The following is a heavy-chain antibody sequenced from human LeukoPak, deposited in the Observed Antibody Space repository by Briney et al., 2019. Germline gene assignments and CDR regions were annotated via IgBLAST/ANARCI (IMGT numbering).Heavy chain of an antibody. V-gene: IGHV4-38-2*02. D-gene: IGHD5-24*01. CDR3: ARGSKMATLQLGFDP. J-gene: IGHJ5*02. Sequence: SETLSLTCNVSGYSITSGYYWGWIRQPPGKGLEWIGSIYHSGNPYYNPSVNSRVTILVDTSKNQFSLKLSSVTAADTAVYYCARGSKMATLQLGFDPWGQGTLVTVSS. CDR1: GYSITSGYY. CDR2: IYHSGNP.